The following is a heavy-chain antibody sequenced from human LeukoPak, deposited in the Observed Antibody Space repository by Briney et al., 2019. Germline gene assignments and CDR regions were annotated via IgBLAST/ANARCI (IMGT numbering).Heavy chain of an antibody. CDR3: ARSRSLWFGELLLGGFDY. CDR2: IYHSGST. Sequence: PSETLSLTCAVSGGSISSGGYSWSWIRQPPGKGLEWIGYIYHSGSTYYNPSLKSRVTISVDTSKNQFSLKLSSVTAADTAVYYCARSRSLWFGELLLGGFDYWGQGTLVTVSS. V-gene: IGHV4-30-2*05. D-gene: IGHD3-10*01. J-gene: IGHJ4*02. CDR1: GGSISSGGYS.